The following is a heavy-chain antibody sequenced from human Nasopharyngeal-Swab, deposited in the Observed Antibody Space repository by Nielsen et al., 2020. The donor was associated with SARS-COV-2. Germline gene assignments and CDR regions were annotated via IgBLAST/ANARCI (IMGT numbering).Heavy chain of an antibody. CDR2: IYHGGST. Sequence: WIRQPPGKGLEWIGEIYHGGSTNYNPSLKSRVTISVDKSKNQFSLKLRSVTAADTAVYYCARIPADVVVPAARWWGFDYWGQGTLVPSPQ. V-gene: IGHV4-4*02. J-gene: IGHJ4*02. D-gene: IGHD2-2*01. CDR3: ARIPADVVVPAARWWGFDY.